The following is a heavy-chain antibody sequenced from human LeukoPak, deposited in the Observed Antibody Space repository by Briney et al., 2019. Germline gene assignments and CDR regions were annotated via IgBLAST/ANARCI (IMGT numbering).Heavy chain of an antibody. D-gene: IGHD3-3*01. V-gene: IGHV4-31*03. J-gene: IGHJ5*02. CDR2: IYYSGST. CDR3: ARQGDFWSGYYHNPWFDP. CDR1: GGSISSGGYY. Sequence: NASETLSLTCTVSGGSISSGGYYWRWIRQHPGKGLEWIVYIYYSGSTYYNPSLKSRITISVDTSKNQFSLKLSSVTAADTAVYYCARQGDFWSGYYHNPWFDPWGQGTLVTVSS.